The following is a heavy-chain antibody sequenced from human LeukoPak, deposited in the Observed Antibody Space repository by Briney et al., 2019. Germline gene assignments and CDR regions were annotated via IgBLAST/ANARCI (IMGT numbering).Heavy chain of an antibody. J-gene: IGHJ4*02. CDR3: ARQNRNGFDY. CDR1: GFTFSTYD. Sequence: GGSLRLSCAASGFTFSTYDFHWVGQTTGKGLEWVSATGTAGDTWYSGSVKGRFTISRENAKSSMYLQMNSLRVGDTAVYYCARQNRNGFDYWGQGTLVTVSS. V-gene: IGHV3-13*01. CDR2: TGTAGDT. D-gene: IGHD2-8*01.